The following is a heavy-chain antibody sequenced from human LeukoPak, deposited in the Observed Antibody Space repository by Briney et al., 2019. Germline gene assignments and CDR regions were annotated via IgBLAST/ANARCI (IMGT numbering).Heavy chain of an antibody. CDR3: SSFGRNPGYGGDAFDI. V-gene: IGHV4-34*08. Sequence: GSLRLSCAASGFTFSSYSMNWVRQAPGKGLEWIGEINHSGSTNYNPSLKSRVTISVDTSKNQFSLKLSSVTAADTAVYYCSSFGRNPGYGGDAFDIWGQGTMVTVSS. D-gene: IGHD3-10*01. CDR2: INHSGST. CDR1: GFTFSSYS. J-gene: IGHJ3*02.